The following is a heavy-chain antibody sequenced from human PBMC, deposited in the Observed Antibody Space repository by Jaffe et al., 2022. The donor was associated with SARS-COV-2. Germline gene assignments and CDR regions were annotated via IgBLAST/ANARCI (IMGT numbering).Heavy chain of an antibody. CDR3: EVRDYDILTGYPRNNYFDY. J-gene: IGHJ4*02. Sequence: EVQLVESGGGSVQPGESLRLSCAASGFTFSSYAMNWVRQAPGKGLQWVSAISGSGGSTYYAEFLKGRFTISRDNSKNTLYLQMNSLRAEDTAVYYCEVRDYDILTGYPRNNYFDYWGQGTLVTVSS. V-gene: IGHV3-23*04. CDR1: GFTFSSYA. CDR2: ISGSGGST. D-gene: IGHD3-9*01.